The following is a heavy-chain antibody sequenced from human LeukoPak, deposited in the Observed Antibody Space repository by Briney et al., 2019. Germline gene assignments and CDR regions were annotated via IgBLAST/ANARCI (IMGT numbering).Heavy chain of an antibody. CDR2: LRSSGSTI. Sequence: TGGSLRLSCAASGFTFSSYEMKWVRRAPGRGLVWVSYLRSSGSTIYYAGSVKGRFTISRDNAKNSLYLQMNSMRAEDTAVYYCARSSSSWRPVPHAFDIWGQGAMVTVSS. D-gene: IGHD6-6*01. V-gene: IGHV3-48*03. CDR3: ARSSSSWRPVPHAFDI. J-gene: IGHJ3*02. CDR1: GFTFSSYE.